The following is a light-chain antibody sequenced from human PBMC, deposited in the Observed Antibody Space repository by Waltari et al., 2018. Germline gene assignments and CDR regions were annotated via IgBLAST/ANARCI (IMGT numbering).Light chain of an antibody. Sequence: QSALTQPPSASGSPGQSVAISCTGTSSDIGTYNYVPWYQHNPGKGPKLMIYECNQRPSGVPDRFSASKSGNTASLTVSGLQAEDEADYYCSSYAGVKHWLFGGGTKLTVL. CDR3: SSYAGVKHWL. CDR1: SSDIGTYNY. V-gene: IGLV2-8*01. CDR2: ECN. J-gene: IGLJ3*02.